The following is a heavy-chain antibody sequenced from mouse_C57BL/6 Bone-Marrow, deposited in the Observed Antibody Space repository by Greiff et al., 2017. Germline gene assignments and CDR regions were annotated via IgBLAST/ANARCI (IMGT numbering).Heavy chain of an antibody. J-gene: IGHJ4*01. CDR2: ISSGSSTI. Sequence: VQLKESGGGLVKPGGSLKLSCAASGFTFSGYGMHWVRQAPEKGLQWVAYISSGSSTIYYAATVKGRFTISRDNAKNNLFLQMTCLRSEDTAMYYCARQDYPYAFDYWGQGTSVTVSS. V-gene: IGHV5-17*01. CDR3: ARQDYPYAFDY. D-gene: IGHD5-5*01. CDR1: GFTFSGYG.